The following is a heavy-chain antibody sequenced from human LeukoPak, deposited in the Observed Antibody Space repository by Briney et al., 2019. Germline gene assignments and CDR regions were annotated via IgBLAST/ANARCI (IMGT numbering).Heavy chain of an antibody. CDR1: GGSISSSSYY. V-gene: IGHV4-39*07. CDR3: ARDNPWNWFDP. J-gene: IGHJ5*02. Sequence: SETLSLTCTVSGGSISSSSYYWGWIRQPPGKGLEWIGSIYYSGSTYYNPSLKSRVTISVDTSKNQFSLKLSSVTAADTAVYYCARDNPWNWFDPWGQGTLVTVSS. CDR2: IYYSGST.